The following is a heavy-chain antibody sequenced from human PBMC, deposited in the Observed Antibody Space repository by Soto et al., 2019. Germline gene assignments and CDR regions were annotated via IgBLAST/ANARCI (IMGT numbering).Heavy chain of an antibody. Sequence: QVQLQQWGAGLLKPSETLSLTCAVYGGFVSSGSYYWSWIRQPPGKGLEWIGEMSHSGGTHFNPSLKSRVTISVDRSKNQFSLKMSSVTAADTALYYCGRVEGGTATTVVDAFDIWGPGTMVTVSS. CDR3: GRVEGGTATTVVDAFDI. D-gene: IGHD1-1*01. V-gene: IGHV4-34*01. CDR2: MSHSGGT. J-gene: IGHJ3*02. CDR1: GGFVSSGSYY.